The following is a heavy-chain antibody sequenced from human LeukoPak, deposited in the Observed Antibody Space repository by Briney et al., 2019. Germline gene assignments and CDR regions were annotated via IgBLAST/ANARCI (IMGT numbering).Heavy chain of an antibody. V-gene: IGHV4-59*01. D-gene: IGHD1-26*01. J-gene: IGHJ3*02. CDR2: IYYSGST. Sequence: SETLSLTCTVSGGSISSYYWSWIRQPPGKGLEWIGYIYYSGSTNYNPSLKSRVTISVDTSKNQFSLKLSSVTAADTAVYYCARSREGPARGPDAFDIWGQGTMVTVSS. CDR1: GGSISSYY. CDR3: ARSREGPARGPDAFDI.